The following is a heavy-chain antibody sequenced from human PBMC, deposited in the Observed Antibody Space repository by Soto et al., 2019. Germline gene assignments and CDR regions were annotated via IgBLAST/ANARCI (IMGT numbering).Heavy chain of an antibody. Sequence: GGSLRLSCAASGFTFSSYAMHWVRQAPGKGLEWVAVISYDGSNKYYADSVKGRFTISRDNSKNTLYLQMNSLRAEDTAVYYCARDLIAAAGTLDYWGQGTLVTVSS. V-gene: IGHV3-30-3*01. D-gene: IGHD6-13*01. CDR1: GFTFSSYA. CDR2: ISYDGSNK. J-gene: IGHJ4*02. CDR3: ARDLIAAAGTLDY.